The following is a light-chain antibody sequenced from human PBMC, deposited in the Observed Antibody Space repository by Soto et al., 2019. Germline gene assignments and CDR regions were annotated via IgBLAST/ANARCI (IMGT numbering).Light chain of an antibody. J-gene: IGKJ5*01. CDR2: DAY. CDR1: QSFRGL. V-gene: IGKV3-11*01. Sequence: EVVLTQSPFTLSLSPGERSTLSFSAIQSFRGLLAWYQQKPGQAPRLLIYDAYNRATGIPPSFSGSGSGTDFTLTISSLEPEDSAVYYCQQRHMWPITFGQGTRLEIK. CDR3: QQRHMWPIT.